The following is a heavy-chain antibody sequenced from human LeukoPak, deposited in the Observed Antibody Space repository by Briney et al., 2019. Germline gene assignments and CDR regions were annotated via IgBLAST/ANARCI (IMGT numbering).Heavy chain of an antibody. CDR1: GFTFSTHA. D-gene: IGHD1-14*01. CDR3: LTSGGRSDDA. CDR2: VSRSGDK. V-gene: IGHV3-23*01. Sequence: PGGSLRLSCAASGFTFSTHAMTWVRQAPGKGLEWVSAVSRSGDKYYVDSVRGRFTISRDNSKNTVYLQLNNLRVEDTAVYYCLTSGGRSDDAWGQGTQVTVSS. J-gene: IGHJ4*02.